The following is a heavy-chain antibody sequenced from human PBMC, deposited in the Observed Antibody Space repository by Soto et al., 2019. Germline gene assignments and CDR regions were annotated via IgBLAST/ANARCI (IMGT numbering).Heavy chain of an antibody. J-gene: IGHJ4*02. CDR2: ISPYDGNT. Sequence: QVQLVQSEAEVKKPGASVKVSCRASGYTFTNYGVSWVRQAPGQGLEWVAWISPYDGNTHYAQNVQGRVTVTTDTSTRPSYMELRSLRSDATAVYFWTSADRAAAAGTAYYFGSWGQGTLVTVSS. CDR1: GYTFTNYG. D-gene: IGHD6-13*01. CDR3: TSADRAAAAGTAYYFGS. V-gene: IGHV1-18*01.